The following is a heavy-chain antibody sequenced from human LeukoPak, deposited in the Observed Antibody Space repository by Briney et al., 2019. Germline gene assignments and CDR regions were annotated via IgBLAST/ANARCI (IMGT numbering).Heavy chain of an antibody. J-gene: IGHJ4*02. D-gene: IGHD6-13*01. CDR1: GYTFTSYA. Sequence: ASVKVSCKASGYTFTSYAISWVRQAPGQGLEWMGWISTYNANTKYAQKFQGRVAMTTDTSTSTAYMELRSLRFDDTAFYYCARVISSSWYHHDHWGQGTLVTVSS. CDR3: ARVISSSWYHHDH. CDR2: ISTYNANT. V-gene: IGHV1-18*01.